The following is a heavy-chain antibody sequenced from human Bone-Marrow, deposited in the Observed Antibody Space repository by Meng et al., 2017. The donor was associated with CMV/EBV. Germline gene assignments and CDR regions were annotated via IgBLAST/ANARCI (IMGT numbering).Heavy chain of an antibody. J-gene: IGHJ4*02. Sequence: SGPTLVKPTQTLTLTCTFSGFSLSTSGVGVGWIRQPPGKALEWLALIYWNDDKRHSPSLKSRLTITKDTSKNQVVLTMTNMDPVDTATYYCAHRGDYDFWSGIGGYDYWGQGTLVTVSS. D-gene: IGHD3-3*01. CDR2: IYWNDDK. CDR1: GFSLSTSGVG. V-gene: IGHV2-5*01. CDR3: AHRGDYDFWSGIGGYDY.